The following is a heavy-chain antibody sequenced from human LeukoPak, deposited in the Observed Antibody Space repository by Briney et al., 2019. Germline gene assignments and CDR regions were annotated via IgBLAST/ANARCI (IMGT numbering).Heavy chain of an antibody. CDR2: IYYSGST. J-gene: IGHJ4*02. V-gene: IGHV4-59*01. CDR1: GGSISSYY. Sequence: SETLSLTCTVSGGSISSYYWSWTRQPPGKGLEWIGYIYYSGSTNYNPSLKSRVTISVDTSKNQFSLKLSSVTAADTAVYYCARGARDSSGWYSYWGQGTLVTVSS. D-gene: IGHD6-19*01. CDR3: ARGARDSSGWYSY.